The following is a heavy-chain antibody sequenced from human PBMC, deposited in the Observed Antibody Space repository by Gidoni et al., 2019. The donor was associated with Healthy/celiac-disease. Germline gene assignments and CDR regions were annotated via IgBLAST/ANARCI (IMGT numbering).Heavy chain of an antibody. CDR2: IYYSGST. CDR1: GGPISSSSYY. Sequence: QLQLQESGPGLVKPSETLSLTCTVSGGPISSSSYYWGWIRQPPGKGLEWIGSIYYSGSTYYNPSLKSRVTISVDTSKNQFSLKLSSVTAADTAVYYCARLANYYDSSGYKGANDAFDIWGQGTMVTVSS. V-gene: IGHV4-39*01. CDR3: ARLANYYDSSGYKGANDAFDI. J-gene: IGHJ3*02. D-gene: IGHD3-22*01.